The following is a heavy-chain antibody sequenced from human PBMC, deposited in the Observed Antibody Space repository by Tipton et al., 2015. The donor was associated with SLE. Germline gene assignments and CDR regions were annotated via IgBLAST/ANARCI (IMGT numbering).Heavy chain of an antibody. Sequence: QVQLVQSGPEVKKPGASVKVSCKASGYTFSSYGINWVRQAPGQGLEWMGWISVYNGNTHYAQKLQGRITMTTDTSTSTAYMELRSRRSDDSAVYYCARGVLERRLWYFDLWGRGTLVPVCS. CDR3: ARGVLERRLWYFDL. CDR2: ISVYNGNT. V-gene: IGHV1-18*01. J-gene: IGHJ2*01. D-gene: IGHD1-1*01. CDR1: GYTFSSYG.